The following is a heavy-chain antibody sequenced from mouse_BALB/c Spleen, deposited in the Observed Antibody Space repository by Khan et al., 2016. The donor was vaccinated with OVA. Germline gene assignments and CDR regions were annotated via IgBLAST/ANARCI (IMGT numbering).Heavy chain of an antibody. CDR3: ARSLLLYGSSYGWFAY. D-gene: IGHD1-1*01. V-gene: IGHV3-1*02. J-gene: IGHJ3*01. Sequence: EVELVESGPDLVKPSQSLSLTCTVTGYSITSGYSWHWIRQFPGNKLEWMGYIHYSGSTNYNPSLKSRISITRDTSKNQFFLQLNSVTTEDTATYYCARSLLLYGSSYGWFAYWGQGTLVTVSA. CDR2: IHYSGST. CDR1: GYSITSGYS.